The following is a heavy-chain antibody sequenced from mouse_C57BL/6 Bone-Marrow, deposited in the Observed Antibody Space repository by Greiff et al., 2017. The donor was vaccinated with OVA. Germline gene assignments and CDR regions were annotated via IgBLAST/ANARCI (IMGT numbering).Heavy chain of an antibody. D-gene: IGHD1-1*01. Sequence: VQLQESGSELRSPGSSVKLSCKDFDSEVFPIAYMSWVRQKPGHGFEWIGGILPSIGRTIYGEKFEDKATLDADTLSNTAYLELNSLTSEDSAIYYCARGRTTVVADYWYFDVWGTGTTVTVSS. CDR3: ARGRTTVVADYWYFDV. CDR1: DSEVFPIAY. CDR2: ILPSIGRT. J-gene: IGHJ1*03. V-gene: IGHV15-2*01.